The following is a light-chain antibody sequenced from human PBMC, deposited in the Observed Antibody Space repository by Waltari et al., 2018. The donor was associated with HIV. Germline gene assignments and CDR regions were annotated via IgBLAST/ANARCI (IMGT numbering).Light chain of an antibody. CDR2: RTN. J-gene: IGLJ1*01. Sequence: QSVLTQPPSASGTPGQRVTISCSGPTSNIGSKDVYWFQHLPGTAPKLLIYRTNQRRSGVPDRFSGSKSGTSASLAISGLRSDDEADYYCAAWDDTLSSYVFGTGTTVTV. V-gene: IGLV1-47*01. CDR3: AAWDDTLSSYV. CDR1: TSNIGSKD.